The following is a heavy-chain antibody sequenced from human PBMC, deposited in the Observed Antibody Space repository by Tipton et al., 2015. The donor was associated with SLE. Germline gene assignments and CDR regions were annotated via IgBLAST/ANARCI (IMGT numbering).Heavy chain of an antibody. J-gene: IGHJ4*02. V-gene: IGHV4-4*02. D-gene: IGHD3-9*01. CDR2: VHHTEGN. CDR3: AKTTVYRNDWPYFDH. CDR1: GLSMTTRPW. Sequence: TLSLTCSVAGLSMTTRPWWTWVRQPPGKGLEWVGEVHHTEGNNYNPSLRSRVTISMDTSKSQFSLTLKSVTAADTAVYYCAKTTVYRNDWPYFDHWGQGTLVTVYS.